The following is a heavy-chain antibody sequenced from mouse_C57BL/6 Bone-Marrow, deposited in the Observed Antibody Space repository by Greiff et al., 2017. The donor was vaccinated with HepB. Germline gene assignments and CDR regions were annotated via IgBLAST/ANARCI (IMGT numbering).Heavy chain of an antibody. V-gene: IGHV3-6*01. CDR1: GYSITSGYN. CDR3: ARHGGSSPYYFDY. J-gene: IGHJ2*01. D-gene: IGHD1-1*01. Sequence: EVKLQESGPGLVKPSQSLSLTCSVTGYSITSGYNWNWIRQFPGNKLEWMGYISYDGSNNYNPSLKNRISITRDTSKNQFFLKLNSVTTEDTATYYCARHGGSSPYYFDYWGQGTTLTVSS. CDR2: ISYDGSN.